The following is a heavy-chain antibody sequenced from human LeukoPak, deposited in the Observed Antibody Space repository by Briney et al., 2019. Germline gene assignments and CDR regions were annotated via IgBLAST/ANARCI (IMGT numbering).Heavy chain of an antibody. CDR2: IYYSGST. CDR1: GASISSGGYS. D-gene: IGHD3-10*01. CDR3: ARAKEITMVRGLIITFYFNY. V-gene: IGHV4-30-2*01. J-gene: IGHJ4*02. Sequence: SQTLSLTCAVSGASISSGGYSWAWIRQPPGKGLEWIGNIYYSGSTDYNPSLKSRVPMSVDRSKNQFSLNLSSVTAADTAVYYCARAKEITMVRGLIITFYFNYWGQGTLVTVSS.